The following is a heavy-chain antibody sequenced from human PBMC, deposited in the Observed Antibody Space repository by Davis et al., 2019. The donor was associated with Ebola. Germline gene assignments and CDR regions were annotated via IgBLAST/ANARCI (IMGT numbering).Heavy chain of an antibody. D-gene: IGHD3-3*01. V-gene: IGHV3-48*02. J-gene: IGHJ4*02. CDR2: ISSSSSTI. CDR3: ARDHAIFGVVMPDYFDY. CDR1: GLPFSSYS. Sequence: PGGSLRLSFAASGLPFSSYSMNWVRQAPGKGLEWVSYISSSSSTIYYADSVKGRFTISRDNAKNSLYLQMNSLRDEDTAVYYCARDHAIFGVVMPDYFDYWGQGTLVTVSS.